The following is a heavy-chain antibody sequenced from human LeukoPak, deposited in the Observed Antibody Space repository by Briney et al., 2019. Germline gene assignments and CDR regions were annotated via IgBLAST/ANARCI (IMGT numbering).Heavy chain of an antibody. CDR3: ARVGRVTTPRYSDY. CDR1: GFTFSNYW. Sequence: PGGSLRLSCVASGFTFSNYWMSWVRQAPGKGLEWVANMEEHGSQIYYVDSVKGRFTTSRDNAKNSVYLQMNSLRAEDTAVYYCARVGRVTTPRYSDYWGQGTLVTVSS. CDR2: MEEHGSQI. J-gene: IGHJ4*02. V-gene: IGHV3-7*01. D-gene: IGHD3-9*01.